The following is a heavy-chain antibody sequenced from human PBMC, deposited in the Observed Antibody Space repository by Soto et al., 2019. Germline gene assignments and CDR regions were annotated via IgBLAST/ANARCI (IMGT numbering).Heavy chain of an antibody. Sequence: QGHLLQSGDEVKTPGASVRVSCRAPGYPFTSYGISWVRQAPGQGLEWVAWISAYNGNRDTAQKFQGRVTMTLDTSTDTAHMELGDLTSADTGVYYCARGRIVASIHDAFEIWGQGTKVTVSS. CDR3: ARGRIVASIHDAFEI. J-gene: IGHJ3*02. CDR1: GYPFTSYG. D-gene: IGHD5-12*01. CDR2: ISAYNGNR. V-gene: IGHV1-18*01.